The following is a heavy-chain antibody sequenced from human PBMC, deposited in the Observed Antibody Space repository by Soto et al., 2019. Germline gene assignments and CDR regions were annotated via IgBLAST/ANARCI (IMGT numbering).Heavy chain of an antibody. CDR3: AQGGRSSSGLDFDY. CDR2: ISGSGGDT. D-gene: IGHD6-6*01. Sequence: EVQLLESGGGLVQPGGSLRLSCAASGFTFSSYAMNWVRQAPGKGLEWVSTISGSGGDTYYADSVKGRFSISRANSKYTLSLQMDSLRAEDTAVYYCAQGGRSSSGLDFDYWGQGTLVTVSS. V-gene: IGHV3-23*01. J-gene: IGHJ4*02. CDR1: GFTFSSYA.